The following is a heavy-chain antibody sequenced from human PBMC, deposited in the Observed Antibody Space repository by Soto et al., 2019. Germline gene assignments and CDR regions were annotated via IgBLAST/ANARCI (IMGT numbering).Heavy chain of an antibody. Sequence: EVQLLESGGGLVQPGGSLRLSCAASGFTFSSYAMSWVRQAPGKGLEWVSGISNSGGGTYYADSVKGRFTLSRDNSKNTLYLQMNTLGADGTAVYYCANRVYHGDFDYWGQGTLVTVSS. D-gene: IGHD2-2*01. V-gene: IGHV3-23*01. CDR3: ANRVYHGDFDY. CDR1: GFTFSSYA. J-gene: IGHJ4*02. CDR2: ISNSGGGT.